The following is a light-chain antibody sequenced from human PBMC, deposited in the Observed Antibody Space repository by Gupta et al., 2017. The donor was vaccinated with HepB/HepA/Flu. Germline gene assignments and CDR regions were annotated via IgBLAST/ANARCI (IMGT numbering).Light chain of an antibody. CDR1: QSVLYSYNNNNY. Sequence: MMKQSPEAMAVCSGESPSITCKSRQSVLYSYNNNNYLAWYQQKPGQSPRLLLYWASNRNSWGDKRLFSGWSAADCSLAINSLLAAYVAVYYWQQYDYKPPAFGPGTKVEIK. V-gene: IGKV4-1*01. J-gene: IGKJ3*01. CDR2: WAS. CDR3: QQYDYKPPA.